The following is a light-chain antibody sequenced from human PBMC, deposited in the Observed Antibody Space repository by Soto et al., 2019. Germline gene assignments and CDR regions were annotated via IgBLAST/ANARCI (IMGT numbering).Light chain of an antibody. Sequence: EIVLTQSPATLSVSPGERATLSCRASQSVSSSHLVWYQHKPGQAPRLLIYGASSRATGIPDRFSGSGSGTDFTLTISRLEPEDFAVYYCQQYGSSPITFGQGTRLEIK. CDR1: QSVSSSH. J-gene: IGKJ5*01. CDR3: QQYGSSPIT. CDR2: GAS. V-gene: IGKV3-20*01.